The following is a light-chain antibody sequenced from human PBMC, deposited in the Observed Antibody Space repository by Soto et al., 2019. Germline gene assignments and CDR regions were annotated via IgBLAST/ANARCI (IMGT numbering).Light chain of an antibody. Sequence: QSVLTQPPSASGSPGQSVTISCTGTSSDVGGYNYVSWYQQHPGKAPKLMIYEVSKRPSGVPDRFSGSKSGNTASLTVSGLQGEDEADYYCSSYAGSNLGVFGGGTKLTVL. J-gene: IGLJ3*02. CDR1: SSDVGGYNY. V-gene: IGLV2-8*01. CDR2: EVS. CDR3: SSYAGSNLGV.